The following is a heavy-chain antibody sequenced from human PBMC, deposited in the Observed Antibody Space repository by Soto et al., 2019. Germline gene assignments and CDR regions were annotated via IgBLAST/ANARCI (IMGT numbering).Heavy chain of an antibody. Sequence: SETLSLTCTVSGGSISSYYWSWIRQPPGKGLEWIGYIYYSGSTNYNPSLKSRVTISVDTSKNQFSLKLSSVTAADTAVYYCARHRLILAPYYYYYTDVWGKGTTVTVSS. CDR3: ARHRLILAPYYYYYTDV. V-gene: IGHV4-59*08. CDR1: GGSISSYY. CDR2: IYYSGST. J-gene: IGHJ6*03. D-gene: IGHD3-3*02.